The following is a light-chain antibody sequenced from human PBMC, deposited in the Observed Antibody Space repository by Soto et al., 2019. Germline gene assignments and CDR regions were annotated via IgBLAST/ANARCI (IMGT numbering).Light chain of an antibody. J-gene: IGLJ2*01. Sequence: QSALTQPASVSGSPGQSITNSCTGTSSDVGYYNLVSWYQQYPGKAPKLMMYEGSKRPSGVSNRCSGSKSGNTASLTISGVQAEDEADYYCCSYAGGGTVVCGGGTKLTVL. V-gene: IGLV2-23*01. CDR1: SSDVGYYNL. CDR3: CSYAGGGTVV. CDR2: EGS.